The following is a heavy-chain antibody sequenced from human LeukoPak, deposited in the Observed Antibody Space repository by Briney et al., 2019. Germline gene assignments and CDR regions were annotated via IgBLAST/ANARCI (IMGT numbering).Heavy chain of an antibody. J-gene: IGHJ4*02. V-gene: IGHV5-10-1*01. CDR3: ARHMYYDLTFDY. D-gene: IGHD3-16*01. Sequence: GESLKISCKGSGYSFTSYWISWVRQMPGKGLEWMGRIDPSDSYTNYSPSFQGHVTISADKSISTAYLQWSSLKASDTAMYYCARHMYYDLTFDYWGRGTLVTVSS. CDR1: GYSFTSYW. CDR2: IDPSDSYT.